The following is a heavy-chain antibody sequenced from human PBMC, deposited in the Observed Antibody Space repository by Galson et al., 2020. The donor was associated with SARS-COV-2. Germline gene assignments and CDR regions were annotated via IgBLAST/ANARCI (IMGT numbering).Heavy chain of an antibody. Sequence: SVKVSCKASGGTFSSYAISWVRQAPGQGLEWMGGIIPILDIANYAQKFQGRVTITADKSTSTAYMELSSLRSEDTAVYYCASRYQTPLSCSSTSCYDHYYYYGMDVWGQGTTVTVSS. D-gene: IGHD2-2*01. CDR3: ASRYQTPLSCSSTSCYDHYYYYGMDV. J-gene: IGHJ6*02. CDR1: GGTFSSYA. V-gene: IGHV1-69*10. CDR2: IIPILDIA.